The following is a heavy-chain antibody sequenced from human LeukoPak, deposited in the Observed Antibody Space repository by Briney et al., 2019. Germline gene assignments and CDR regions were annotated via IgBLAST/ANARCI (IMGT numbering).Heavy chain of an antibody. J-gene: IGHJ4*02. CDR1: GFTFSSFA. V-gene: IGHV3-23*01. CDR2: ISVSGGST. D-gene: IGHD2-15*01. Sequence: QPGGSLRLSCAASGFTFSSFAMHWVRQAPGKGLEWVSIISVSGGSTYYADSVKGRFTISGDISKNTLYLHMNSLRVEDTAVYYCVKGTFGGKGGLFDYWGQGTLVTVSS. CDR3: VKGTFGGKGGLFDY.